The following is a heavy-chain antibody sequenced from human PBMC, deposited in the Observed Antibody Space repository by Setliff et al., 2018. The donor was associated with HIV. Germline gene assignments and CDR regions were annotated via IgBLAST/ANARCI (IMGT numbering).Heavy chain of an antibody. D-gene: IGHD2-15*01. CDR1: AYSIRNGYY. CDR3: ARFTVVVFGAGEPSWFDP. Sequence: SETLSLTCTVSAYSIRNGYYWGWIRQSPGKGLEWIGTLYYKGNIDYNASLKSRLAISSDTSKNQFSLNLSSVIAADTAIYFCARFTVVVFGAGEPSWFDPWGQGILVTVSS. CDR2: LYYKGNI. V-gene: IGHV4-38-2*02. J-gene: IGHJ5*02.